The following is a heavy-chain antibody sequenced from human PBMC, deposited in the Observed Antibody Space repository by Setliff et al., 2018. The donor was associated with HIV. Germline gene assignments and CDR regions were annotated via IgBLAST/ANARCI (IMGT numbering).Heavy chain of an antibody. CDR2: IRHKAVGYTT. J-gene: IGHJ4*02. D-gene: IGHD5-12*01. Sequence: VGSLRLSCAASGFSFSDHRMDWVRLGPGKGLEWIGRIRHKAVGYTTEYAPSVRGRFTVSRDDSKNSLYLQMTSLKTEDTAVYYCVRDSGYYSFDFWGQGTLVTVSS. CDR1: GFSFSDHR. CDR3: VRDSGYYSFDF. V-gene: IGHV3-72*01.